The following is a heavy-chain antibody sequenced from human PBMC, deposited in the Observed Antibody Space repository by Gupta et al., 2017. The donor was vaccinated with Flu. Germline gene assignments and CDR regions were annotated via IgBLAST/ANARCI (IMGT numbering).Heavy chain of an antibody. CDR3: ARAQDVIDY. CDR2: IWYDGSKK. J-gene: IGHJ4*02. V-gene: IGHV3-33*01. Sequence: HWVRQDAGKGLDWVEVIWYDGSKKYYADSAKGLFTSSRDNSKNTLYLQRNSLSAEDTAVYYCARAQDVIDYWGQGTQVTVSS.